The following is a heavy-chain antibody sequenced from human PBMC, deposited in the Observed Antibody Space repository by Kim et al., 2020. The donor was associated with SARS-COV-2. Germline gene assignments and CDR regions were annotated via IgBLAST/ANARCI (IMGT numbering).Heavy chain of an antibody. CDR3: ARDVRYYYDSSGPVDVFDI. D-gene: IGHD3-22*01. Sequence: SETLSLTCVVSGVSISSCNWWRWLRQPPGKVLWWIGEIYHSGSTNYNPSLKSRVTISVDKSKNQFSLKLSYVTAADTAVYYCARDVRYYYDSSGPVDVFDIWGQGTMVTVSS. CDR1: GVSISSCNW. CDR2: IYHSGST. J-gene: IGHJ3*02. V-gene: IGHV4-4*02.